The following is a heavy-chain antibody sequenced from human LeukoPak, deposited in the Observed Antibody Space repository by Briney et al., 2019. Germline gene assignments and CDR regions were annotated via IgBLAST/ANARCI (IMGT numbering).Heavy chain of an antibody. V-gene: IGHV3-20*04. CDR2: INGNGGST. J-gene: IGHJ4*02. CDR1: GFTFDNYG. Sequence: GGSLRLSCAASGFTFDNYGMSWARQVPGKGLEWVSSINGNGGSTAYADSVKGRFTISRDNVKNSLYLQMNSLRAEDTAVYYCARDGGSAWFLDYWGQGTLVTVSS. D-gene: IGHD6-19*01. CDR3: ARDGGSAWFLDY.